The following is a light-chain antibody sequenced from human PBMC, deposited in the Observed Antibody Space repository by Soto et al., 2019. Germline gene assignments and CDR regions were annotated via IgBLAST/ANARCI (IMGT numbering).Light chain of an antibody. CDR3: QQYGRSHPT. CDR2: GSS. V-gene: IGKV3-20*01. CDR1: QAVSNNY. J-gene: IGKJ2*01. Sequence: ENVLTQSPGTLSLSPGDSAALSCRANQAVSNNYLAGYQQKPGQAPRVLIYGSSSRAAGIPDRFSGSGSGTDFTLTISRLEPEDLGVYYCQQYGRSHPTFGQATKLEIK.